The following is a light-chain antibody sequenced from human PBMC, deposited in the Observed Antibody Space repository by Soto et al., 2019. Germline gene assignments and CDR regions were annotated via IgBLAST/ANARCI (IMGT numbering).Light chain of an antibody. CDR1: QRGTNKY. CDR2: GAS. CDR3: QHYGSPLLT. Sequence: RRSPWSLSLYNRKGASVSWRATQRGTNKYLAWYQQKPGQAPRLLIYGASTRATGIPDRSSGSGSGTDFSLTISRLEPEDFAVYYSQHYGSPLLTFGHGTKVDIK. J-gene: IGKJ3*01. V-gene: IGKV3-20*01.